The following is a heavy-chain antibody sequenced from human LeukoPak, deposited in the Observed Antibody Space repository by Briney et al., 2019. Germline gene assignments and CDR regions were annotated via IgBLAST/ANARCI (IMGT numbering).Heavy chain of an antibody. Sequence: ASVKVSCKAYGYTFTGYYMHWVRQAPGQGLEWMGWINPNSGGTNYAQKFQGRVTMTRDTSISTAYMELSRLRSDDTAVYYCAREGSGDDAFDIWGQGTMVTVSS. CDR3: AREGSGDDAFDI. D-gene: IGHD2-15*01. CDR1: GYTFTGYY. CDR2: INPNSGGT. V-gene: IGHV1-2*02. J-gene: IGHJ3*02.